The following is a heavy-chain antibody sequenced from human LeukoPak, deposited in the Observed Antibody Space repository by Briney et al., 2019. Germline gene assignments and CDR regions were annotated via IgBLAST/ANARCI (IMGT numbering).Heavy chain of an antibody. CDR2: IYLYGTT. J-gene: IGHJ4*02. Sequence: SETLSLTCSVSAGSISSSNWWSWVRQSPVKGLEWIGEIYLYGTTNYNPSLKSRVTMSVDTSKNQFSLKLSSVTAADTAVYYCARRPDSSGSKYYFDYWGQGTLFTVSS. V-gene: IGHV4-4*02. D-gene: IGHD3-22*01. CDR3: ARRPDSSGSKYYFDY. CDR1: AGSISSSNW.